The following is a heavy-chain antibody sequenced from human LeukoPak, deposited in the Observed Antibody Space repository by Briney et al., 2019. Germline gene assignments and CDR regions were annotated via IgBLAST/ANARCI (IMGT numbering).Heavy chain of an antibody. Sequence: SVKASCKASGGTFSSYAISWVRQAPGQGLEWMGGIIPIFGTANYAQKFQGRVTITTDESTSTAYMELSSLRSEDTAVYYCATPYSGITMVRGVITHHDAFDIWGQGTMVTVSS. CDR3: ATPYSGITMVRGVITHHDAFDI. CDR1: GGTFSSYA. J-gene: IGHJ3*02. D-gene: IGHD3-10*01. CDR2: IIPIFGTA. V-gene: IGHV1-69*05.